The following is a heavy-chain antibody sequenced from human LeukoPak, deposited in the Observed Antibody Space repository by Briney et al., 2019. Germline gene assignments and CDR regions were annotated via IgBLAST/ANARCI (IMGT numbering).Heavy chain of an antibody. J-gene: IGHJ4*02. D-gene: IGHD3-16*02. CDR1: GGSISSYY. Sequence: SEALSLTCTVSGGSISSYYWSWIRQPPGKGLEWIGYISYSGSTNYNPSLKSRVTISVDTSKNQFSLKLSSVTAADTAVYYCARYIWGSYPTFEDYWGQGTLVTVSS. V-gene: IGHV4-59*01. CDR3: ARYIWGSYPTFEDY. CDR2: ISYSGST.